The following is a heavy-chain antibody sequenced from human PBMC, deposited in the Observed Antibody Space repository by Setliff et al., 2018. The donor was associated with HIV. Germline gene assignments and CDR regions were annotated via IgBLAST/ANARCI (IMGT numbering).Heavy chain of an antibody. V-gene: IGHV1-2*02. CDR2: INPNSSDT. CDR3: ARGGYTSSMTLFDY. J-gene: IGHJ4*02. Sequence: GASVKVSCKPSGYTFTDYYIHWVRQAPGQGLEWMGWINPNSSDTNYAQKFQGRVTMTRDTSISTAYMDLSRLRSDDTAVYYCARGGYTSSMTLFDYWGQGTLVTVSS. D-gene: IGHD6-6*01. CDR1: GYTFTDYY.